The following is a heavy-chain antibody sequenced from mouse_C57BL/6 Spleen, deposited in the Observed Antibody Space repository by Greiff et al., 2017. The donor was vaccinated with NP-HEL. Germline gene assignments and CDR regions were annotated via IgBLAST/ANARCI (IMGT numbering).Heavy chain of an antibody. CDR3: ARVGLEAMDY. CDR1: GYAFSSSW. Sequence: QVQLKESGPELVKPGASVKISCKASGYAFSSSWMNWVKQRPGKGLEWIGRIYPGDGDTNYNGKFKGKATLTADKSSSTAYMQLSSLTSEDSAVYFCARVGLEAMDYWGQGTSVTVSS. CDR2: IYPGDGDT. D-gene: IGHD2-4*01. J-gene: IGHJ4*01. V-gene: IGHV1-82*01.